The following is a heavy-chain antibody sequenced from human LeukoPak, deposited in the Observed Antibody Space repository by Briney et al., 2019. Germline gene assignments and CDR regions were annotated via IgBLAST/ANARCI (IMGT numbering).Heavy chain of an antibody. Sequence: SQTLSLTCTVAVGSISSGGYYWSWIRQPPGKGLEWIAYISAAGTTSYNPSLKSRVTISLDRSKNQFSLNLTSITAADTAVYYCAGQNVPTPHDYWGQGTQVTVSS. J-gene: IGHJ4*02. CDR1: VGSISSGGYY. D-gene: IGHD2-2*01. CDR3: AGQNVPTPHDY. V-gene: IGHV4-30-2*01. CDR2: ISAAGTT.